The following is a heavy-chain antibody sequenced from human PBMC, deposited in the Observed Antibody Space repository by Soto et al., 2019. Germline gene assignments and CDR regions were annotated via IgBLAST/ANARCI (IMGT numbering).Heavy chain of an antibody. CDR1: GGTFSSYA. V-gene: IGHV1-69*13. D-gene: IGHD4-4*01. J-gene: IGHJ6*02. Sequence: GASVKVSCKASGGTFSSYAISWVRQAPGQGLEWMGGIIPIFGTANYAQKFQGRVTITADESTSTAYMELSSLRSEDTAVYYCARGLTVTKPPRYYYYGMDVWGQGTTVTVSS. CDR2: IIPIFGTA. CDR3: ARGLTVTKPPRYYYYGMDV.